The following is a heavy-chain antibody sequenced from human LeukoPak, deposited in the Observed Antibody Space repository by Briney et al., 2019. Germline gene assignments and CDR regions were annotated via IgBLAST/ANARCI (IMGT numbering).Heavy chain of an antibody. V-gene: IGHV3-49*04. Sequence: GGSLRLSCTASGFTFGDYAMSWVRQAPGKGLEWVGFIRSKAYGGTTECAASVKGRFTISRDDSKSIAYLQMNSLKTEDTAVYYCTRVEMATLPFYYYYGMDVWGQGTTVTVSS. CDR1: GFTFGDYA. J-gene: IGHJ6*02. CDR2: IRSKAYGGTT. CDR3: TRVEMATLPFYYYYGMDV. D-gene: IGHD5-24*01.